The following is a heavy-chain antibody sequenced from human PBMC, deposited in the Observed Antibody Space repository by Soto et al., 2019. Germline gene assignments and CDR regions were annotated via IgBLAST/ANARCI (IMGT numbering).Heavy chain of an antibody. CDR2: TYDSGST. CDR1: GGSISGGGYY. J-gene: IGHJ2*01. V-gene: IGHV4-30-4*01. D-gene: IGHD4-17*01. CDR3: AREIIPLTTDWYFDL. Sequence: QVQLQESGPGLVKPSETLSLTCTVSGGSISGGGYYWSWIRQPPGKGLEWFGYTYDSGSTYYNPSLKRRISISVETSKNQFSLMLTSVTAADTAVYYCAREIIPLTTDWYFDLWGRGTLVTVSS.